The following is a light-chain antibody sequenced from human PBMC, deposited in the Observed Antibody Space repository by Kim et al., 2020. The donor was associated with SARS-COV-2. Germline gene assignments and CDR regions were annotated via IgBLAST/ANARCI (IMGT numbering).Light chain of an antibody. CDR1: SGGIASNY. Sequence: NFMLTQPHSVSESPGKTVTISCTRSSGGIASNYVQWYQQRPGSAPTTVIYEDNQRPSGVPDRFSGSIDSSSNSASLTISGLKTEDEADYYCQSYDSSNYVFGTGTKVTVL. V-gene: IGLV6-57*04. CDR2: EDN. CDR3: QSYDSSNYV. J-gene: IGLJ1*01.